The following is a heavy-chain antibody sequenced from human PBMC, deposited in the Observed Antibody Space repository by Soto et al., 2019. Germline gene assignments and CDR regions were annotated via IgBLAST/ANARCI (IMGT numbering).Heavy chain of an antibody. V-gene: IGHV1-3*01. CDR2: INAGNGNT. D-gene: IGHD2-15*01. J-gene: IGHJ4*02. CDR3: ARESRYCSGGSCYFLPGIDY. CDR1: GYTFTSYA. Sequence: GASVKVSCKASGYTFTSYAMHWVRQAPGQRLEWMGWINAGNGNTKYSQKFQGRVTITADESTSTAYMELSSLRSEDTAVYYCARESRYCSGGSCYFLPGIDYWGQGTLLTVSS.